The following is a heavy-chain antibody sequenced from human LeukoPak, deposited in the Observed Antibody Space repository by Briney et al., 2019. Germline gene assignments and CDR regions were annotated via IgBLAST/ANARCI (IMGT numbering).Heavy chain of an antibody. CDR1: GFTFSSYA. CDR2: ISWNSGSI. J-gene: IGHJ4*02. V-gene: IGHV3-9*01. Sequence: GGSLRLSCAASGFTFSSYAMSWVRQAPGKGLEWVSGISWNSGSIGYADSVKGRFTISRDNAKNSLHVQMNSLRAEDTALYYCARVATSGDYWGQGTLVTVSS. CDR3: ARVATSGDY. D-gene: IGHD5-12*01.